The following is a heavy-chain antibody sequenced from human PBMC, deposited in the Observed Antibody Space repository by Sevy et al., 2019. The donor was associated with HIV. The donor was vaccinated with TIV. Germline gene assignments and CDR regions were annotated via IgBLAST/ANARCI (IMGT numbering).Heavy chain of an antibody. V-gene: IGHV3-23*01. CDR1: GFTFSSYA. CDR3: AKDQRWTFRHNGMDV. Sequence: GGSLTLSCAASGFTFSSYAMSWVRQAPGRGLERVSAISGSGGSTYYADSVKGRFTISRDNSKNTLYLQMNSLRAEDTAVYYCAKDQRWTFRHNGMDVWGQGTTVTVSS. J-gene: IGHJ6*02. CDR2: ISGSGGST. D-gene: IGHD2-21*01.